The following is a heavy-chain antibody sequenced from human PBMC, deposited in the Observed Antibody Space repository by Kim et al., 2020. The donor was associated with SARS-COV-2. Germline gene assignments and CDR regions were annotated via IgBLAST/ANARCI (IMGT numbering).Heavy chain of an antibody. CDR1: GGSFSGYY. J-gene: IGHJ4*02. CDR3: ARGRGFSSTSCYKY. Sequence: SVTLSLTCAVYGGSFSGYYWSWIRQPPGKGLEWIGEINHGGGTNYNPSLKSRVTISVDTSKNQFSLKLSSVTAADTAVYYCARGRGFSSTSCYKYWGQGTLVTVSS. V-gene: IGHV4-34*01. CDR2: INHGGGT. D-gene: IGHD2-2*01.